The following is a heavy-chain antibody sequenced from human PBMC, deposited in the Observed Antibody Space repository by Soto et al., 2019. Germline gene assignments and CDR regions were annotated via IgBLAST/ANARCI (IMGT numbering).Heavy chain of an antibody. V-gene: IGHV3-9*01. CDR1: GFTFDDYA. Sequence: EVQLVESGGTLVEPGRSLRLSCAASGFTFDDYAMHWVRQATGKGLEWVASISWNSGSIGYADSVKGRFTISRDNAKNSLSLQMNRLRPEDTALYYCVKDKWYNSTWCLDYWGQGTLVTVSS. CDR2: ISWNSGSI. J-gene: IGHJ4*02. CDR3: VKDKWYNSTWCLDY. D-gene: IGHD6-13*01.